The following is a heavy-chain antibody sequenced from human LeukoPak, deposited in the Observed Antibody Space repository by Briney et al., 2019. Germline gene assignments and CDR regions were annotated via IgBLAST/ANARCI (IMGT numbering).Heavy chain of an antibody. CDR1: GGTFSSYA. CDR2: IIPIFGTA. V-gene: IGHV1-69*13. Sequence: SVKVSCKASGGTFSSYAISWVRQASGQGLEWMGGIIPIFGTANYAQKFQGRVTITADESTSTAYMELSRLRSEDTAVYYCARDSITMPPPNWFDPWGQGTLVTVSS. CDR3: ARDSITMPPPNWFDP. J-gene: IGHJ5*02. D-gene: IGHD3-10*01.